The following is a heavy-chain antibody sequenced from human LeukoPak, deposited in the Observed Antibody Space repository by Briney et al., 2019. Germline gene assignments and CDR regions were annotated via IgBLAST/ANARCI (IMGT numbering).Heavy chain of an antibody. Sequence: PGGSLRLSCAASGFTVSSNYMSWVRQAPGKGLEWVSVIYSGGSTYYADSVKGRFTISRHNSKNTLYLQMNSLRAEDTAVYYCARVGASITIFGTPSPDWYFDLWGRGTLVTVSS. CDR3: ARVGASITIFGTPSPDWYFDL. CDR2: IYSGGST. J-gene: IGHJ2*01. D-gene: IGHD3-3*01. V-gene: IGHV3-53*04. CDR1: GFTVSSNY.